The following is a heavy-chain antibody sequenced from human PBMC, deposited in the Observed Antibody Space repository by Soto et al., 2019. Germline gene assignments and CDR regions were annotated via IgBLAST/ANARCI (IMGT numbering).Heavy chain of an antibody. CDR1: GSTFTSYG. Sequence: ASVTVSCTASGSTFTSYGISLVRQAPGQGLEWMGWISAYNGNTNYAQKLQGRVTMTTDTSTRTAYMELRSLRSDDTAVYYCARDLMQQRVRYYCYDGMDVWGQGTKVTIS. V-gene: IGHV1-18*01. D-gene: IGHD6-13*01. J-gene: IGHJ6*01. CDR3: ARDLMQQRVRYYCYDGMDV. CDR2: ISAYNGNT.